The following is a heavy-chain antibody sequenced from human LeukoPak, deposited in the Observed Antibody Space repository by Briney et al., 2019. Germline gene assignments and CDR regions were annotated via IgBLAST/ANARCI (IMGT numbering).Heavy chain of an antibody. V-gene: IGHV3-23*01. D-gene: IGHD4-17*01. CDR1: GFTFSSYA. Sequence: GGSLRLSCAASGFTFSSYAMSWVRQAPGKGLEWVSAISGSGGSTYYADSVKGRFTISRDNSKNTLYLQMNSLRDEDTAVYYCARDVFTYGDYGHWGQGTLVAVSS. CDR2: ISGSGGST. J-gene: IGHJ4*02. CDR3: ARDVFTYGDYGH.